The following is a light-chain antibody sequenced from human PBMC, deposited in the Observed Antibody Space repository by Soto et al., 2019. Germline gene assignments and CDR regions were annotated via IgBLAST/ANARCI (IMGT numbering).Light chain of an antibody. V-gene: IGKV4-1*01. J-gene: IGKJ1*01. Sequence: DIVMTQSPDSLAVSLGERATINCKSSQSVLYSSNNKNYLAWYQQKPGQPPKLLIYWASTRESGVPDRFSGSGSGTDFTLTISSLQPGDFATYYCQHYNTYPWTFGQGTKV. CDR2: WAS. CDR3: QHYNTYPWT. CDR1: QSVLYSSNNKNY.